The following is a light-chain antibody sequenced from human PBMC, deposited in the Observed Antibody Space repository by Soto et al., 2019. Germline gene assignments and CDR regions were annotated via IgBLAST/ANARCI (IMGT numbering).Light chain of an antibody. CDR2: DAF. CDR1: QSVGSK. CDR3: QQYNNWPPLT. V-gene: IGKV3-15*01. J-gene: IGKJ4*01. Sequence: EVVMTQSPATLSVSPGERATLSCRASQSVGSKLAWYQQKPGQAPRLLIFDAFTRATGGPARFSGSGSVREFTLFISSLQSEDFAVYYCQQYNNWPPLTFGGGTKVEI.